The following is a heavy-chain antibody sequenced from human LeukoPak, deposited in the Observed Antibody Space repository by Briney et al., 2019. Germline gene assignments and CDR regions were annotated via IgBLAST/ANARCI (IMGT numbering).Heavy chain of an antibody. D-gene: IGHD4-17*01. V-gene: IGHV3-48*03. CDR2: ISSSGSTI. CDR1: GFTFSSYE. Sequence: GGSLRLSCAASGFTFSSYEMNWVRQAPGKGLEWVPYISSSGSTIYYADSVKGRFTISRDNAKNSLYLQMNSLRAEDTAVYYCARDMTTVTTPGSDYYYGMDVWGQGTTVTVSS. CDR3: ARDMTTVTTPGSDYYYGMDV. J-gene: IGHJ6*02.